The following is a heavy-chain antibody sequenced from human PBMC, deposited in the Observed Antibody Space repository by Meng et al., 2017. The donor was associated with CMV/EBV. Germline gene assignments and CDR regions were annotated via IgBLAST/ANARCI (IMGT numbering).Heavy chain of an antibody. CDR3: ARGGDSWYSDY. J-gene: IGHJ4*02. D-gene: IGHD1-26*01. CDR1: GGTFSTFA. Sequence: QLQVGQSGAEVKKPGSSVKVSCKTSGGTFSTFAISWVRQAPGEGLEWMGGIIPVFETANYAERFQDRVTITADDSTTTAYMELSSLRADDTALYFCARGGDSWYSDYWGQGTLVTVSS. V-gene: IGHV1-69*12. CDR2: IIPVFETA.